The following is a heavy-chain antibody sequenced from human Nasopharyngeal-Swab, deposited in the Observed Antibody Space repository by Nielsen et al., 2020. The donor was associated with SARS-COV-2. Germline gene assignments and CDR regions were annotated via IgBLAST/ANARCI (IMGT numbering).Heavy chain of an antibody. CDR3: AREIVGASYYYDGMDV. Sequence: WVRQAPGQGLEWTGIINPSGGSTSYAQKFQGRVTMTRDTSTSTVYMELSSLRSEDTAVYYCAREIVGASYYYDGMDVWGQGTTVTV. CDR2: INPSGGST. V-gene: IGHV1-46*01. D-gene: IGHD1-26*01. J-gene: IGHJ6*02.